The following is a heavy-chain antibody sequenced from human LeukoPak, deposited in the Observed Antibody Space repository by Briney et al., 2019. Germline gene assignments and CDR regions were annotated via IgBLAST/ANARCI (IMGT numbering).Heavy chain of an antibody. Sequence: GGSLRLSCAASGFTVSSNYMNWVRQAPGKRLEWVSVIYSGGTTYYADSVRGRFTISRDNSKNTLYLQMNSLRAEDTAVYYCARAGGSIKPFDYWGQGTLVTVSS. CDR2: IYSGGTT. V-gene: IGHV3-53*01. CDR3: ARAGGSIKPFDY. CDR1: GFTVSSNY. D-gene: IGHD2-2*01. J-gene: IGHJ4*02.